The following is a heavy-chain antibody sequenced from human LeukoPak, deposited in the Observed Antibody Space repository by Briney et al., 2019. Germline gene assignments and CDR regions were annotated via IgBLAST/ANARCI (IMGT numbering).Heavy chain of an antibody. CDR2: IKQDGSEK. V-gene: IGHV3-7*03. J-gene: IGHJ5*01. CDR1: GFIFNNYW. CDR3: AKKGGSGSYYYGNWFDP. D-gene: IGHD3-10*01. Sequence: GGSLRLSCDASGFIFNNYWISWVRQAPGEGLEWVANIKQDGSEKYYVDSVKGRFTISRDNSKNTLYLQMNSLRAEDTAVYYCAKKGGSGSYYYGNWFDPWGQGTLVTVSS.